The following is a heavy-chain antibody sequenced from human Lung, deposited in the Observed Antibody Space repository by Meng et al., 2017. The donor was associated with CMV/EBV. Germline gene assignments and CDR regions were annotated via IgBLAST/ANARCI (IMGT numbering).Heavy chain of an antibody. D-gene: IGHD2-21*02. CDR2: IFYSGST. J-gene: IGHJ4*02. CDR3: ARTALVTAKIDS. V-gene: IGHV4-31*03. CDR1: GDSISSGHYY. Sequence: TVSGDSISSGHYYWGWIRQHPVKGLEWIGYIFYSGSTYHNPSLDSRVTMSVDTSKNQFSLRLSSVTAADTAIYYCARTALVTAKIDSRGQGTLVTVSS.